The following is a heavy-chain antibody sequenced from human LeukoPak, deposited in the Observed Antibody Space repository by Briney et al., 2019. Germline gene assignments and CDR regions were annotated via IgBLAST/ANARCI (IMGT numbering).Heavy chain of an antibody. J-gene: IGHJ4*02. CDR2: INHSGST. CDR1: GYSIRSGFY. D-gene: IGHD2-15*01. Sequence: SETLSLTCTVSGYSIRSGFYWGWIRQPPGKGLEWIGEINHSGSTNYNPSLKSRVTISLDTSKNQLSLKLSSVTAADTAVYYCARGLGYCSGGSCYSGGYWGQGTLVTVSS. CDR3: ARGLGYCSGGSCYSGGY. V-gene: IGHV4-38-2*02.